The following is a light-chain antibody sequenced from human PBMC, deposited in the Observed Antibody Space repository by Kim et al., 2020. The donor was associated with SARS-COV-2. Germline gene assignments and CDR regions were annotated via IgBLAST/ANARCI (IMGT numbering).Light chain of an antibody. CDR3: QKYDSVPWT. CDR1: QDITNY. J-gene: IGKJ1*01. CDR2: AAS. V-gene: IGKV1-27*01. Sequence: DIQMTQSPSSLSASIGDRVTIICRASQDITNYLSWYQQKPGKVPKLLIYAASTLQSGVPSRFSGSGSGTDFILTISSLQPEDVGTYYCQKYDSVPWTFGQGTKVDIK.